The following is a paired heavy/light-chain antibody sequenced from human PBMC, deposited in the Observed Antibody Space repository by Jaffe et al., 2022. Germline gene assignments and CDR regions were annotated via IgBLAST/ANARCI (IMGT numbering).Light chain of an antibody. Sequence: SYELTQPLSVSVALGQTARITCGGNNIGSKNVHWYQQKPGQAPVLVIYRDSNRPSGIPERFSGSNSGNTATLTISRAQAGDEADYYCQVWDSSTVVFGTGTKVTVL. CDR2: RDS. CDR3: QVWDSSTVV. J-gene: IGLJ1*01. V-gene: IGLV3-9*01. CDR1: NIGSKN.
Heavy chain of an antibody. CDR2: INPSGGST. Sequence: QVQLVQSGAEVKKPGASVKVSCKASGYTFTSYYMHWVRQAPGQGLEWMGIINPSGGSTSYAQKFQGRVTMTRDTSTSTVYMELSSLRSEDTAVYYCARDCRDVVVPAAIGGGPGMDVWGKGTTVTVSS. V-gene: IGHV1-46*01. CDR3: ARDCRDVVVPAAIGGGPGMDV. J-gene: IGHJ6*03. CDR1: GYTFTSYY. D-gene: IGHD2-2*01.